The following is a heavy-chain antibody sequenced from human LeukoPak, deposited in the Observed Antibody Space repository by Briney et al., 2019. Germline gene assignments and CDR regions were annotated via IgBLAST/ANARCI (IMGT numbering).Heavy chain of an antibody. CDR2: IIPIFGTA. CDR1: GGTFSSYA. V-gene: IGHV1-69*05. D-gene: IGHD2-2*02. CDR3: AAGYCSSTSCYMAIAARNYYYMDV. J-gene: IGHJ6*03. Sequence: GASVKVSCKASGGTFSSYAISWVRQAPGQGLEWMGGIIPIFGTANYAQKFQGRVTITTDESTSTAYMELSSLRSEDTAVYYCAAGYCSSTSCYMAIAARNYYYMDVWGKGTTVTVSS.